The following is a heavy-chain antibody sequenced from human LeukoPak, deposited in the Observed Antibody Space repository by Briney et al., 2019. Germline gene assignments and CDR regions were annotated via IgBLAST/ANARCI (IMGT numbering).Heavy chain of an antibody. J-gene: IGHJ3*02. Sequence: SETLSLTCTVSGGSISNYYWSWIRQPPGKGLEWIGYIYYSGSTNYNPSHKSRVTISVDTSKNQFSLKLSSVTAADTAVYYCARSRYYYDSSGYGGPDAFDIWGQGTMVTVSS. CDR3: ARSRYYYDSSGYGGPDAFDI. CDR1: GGSISNYY. D-gene: IGHD3-22*01. CDR2: IYYSGST. V-gene: IGHV4-59*12.